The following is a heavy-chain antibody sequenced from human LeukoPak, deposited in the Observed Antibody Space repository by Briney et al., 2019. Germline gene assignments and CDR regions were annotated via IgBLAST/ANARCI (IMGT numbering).Heavy chain of an antibody. Sequence: ASVKVSCKVSGYTLTELSMHWVRQAPGKGLEWMGGFDPEDGETIYAQKFQGRVTMTEDTSTDTAYMELSSLRSEDTAVYYCARDCSGGSCYYYYGMDVWGQGTTVTVSS. CDR3: ARDCSGGSCYYYYGMDV. J-gene: IGHJ6*02. CDR2: FDPEDGET. CDR1: GYTLTELS. V-gene: IGHV1-24*01. D-gene: IGHD2-15*01.